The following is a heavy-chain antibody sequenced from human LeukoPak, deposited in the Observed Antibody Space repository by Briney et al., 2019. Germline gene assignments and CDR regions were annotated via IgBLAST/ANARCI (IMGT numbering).Heavy chain of an antibody. CDR1: GFTFSSYS. CDR3: ARDQTPYY. V-gene: IGHV3-7*01. J-gene: IGHJ4*02. Sequence: PGGSLRLSCAASGFTFSSYSMNWVRQAPGKGLEWVANINQDGSEKYYVDSVKGRFTISRDNAKNSLYLQMDSLRAEDTAVYYCARDQTPYYWGQGTLVTVSS. CDR2: INQDGSEK.